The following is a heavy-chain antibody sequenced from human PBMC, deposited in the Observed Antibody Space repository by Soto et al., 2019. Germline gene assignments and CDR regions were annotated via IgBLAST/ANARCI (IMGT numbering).Heavy chain of an antibody. J-gene: IGHJ6*02. CDR2: IIPIFGTA. D-gene: IGHD2-21*02. CDR1: GGTFSSYA. CDR3: ARVYCGGDCYSYYYYYGMDV. V-gene: IGHV1-69*06. Sequence: SVKVSCKASGGTFSSYAISWVRQAPGQGLEWMGGIIPIFGTANYAQKFQGRVTITADKSTSTAYMELSSLRSEDTAVYYCARVYCGGDCYSYYYYYGMDVWGQGTTVTVSS.